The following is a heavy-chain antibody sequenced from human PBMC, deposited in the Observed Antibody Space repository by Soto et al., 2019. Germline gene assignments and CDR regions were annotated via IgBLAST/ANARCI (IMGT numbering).Heavy chain of an antibody. V-gene: IGHV3-11*01. Sequence: GGSLRLSCAASGFTFSDYYMTWIRQAPRKGLECVAYISGRGSFIQYADSVKGRFTISRDNAKNSVFLHMNSLRADDTAVYYCAREADPAAAYYYYGLDVWGLGTTVTVSS. D-gene: IGHD2-2*01. CDR1: GFTFSDYY. J-gene: IGHJ6*02. CDR3: AREADPAAAYYYYGLDV. CDR2: ISGRGSFI.